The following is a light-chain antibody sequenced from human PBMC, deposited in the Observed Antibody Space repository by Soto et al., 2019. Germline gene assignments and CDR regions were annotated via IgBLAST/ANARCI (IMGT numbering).Light chain of an antibody. CDR2: EVN. Sequence: QSALTQPASLSGSPGQSITISCTGTSSDIGAYDYVSWFQQHPGKAPKLMISEVNNRPSGVSNRFSGSKTGNTAYLTISELQVEDEAEYFCCSFTTTSTHVFGTGTKVTVL. V-gene: IGLV2-14*01. CDR1: SSDIGAYDY. J-gene: IGLJ1*01. CDR3: CSFTTTSTHV.